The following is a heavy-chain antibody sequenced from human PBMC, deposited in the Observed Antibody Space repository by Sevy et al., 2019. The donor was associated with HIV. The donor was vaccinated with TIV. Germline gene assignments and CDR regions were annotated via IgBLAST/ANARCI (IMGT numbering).Heavy chain of an antibody. Sequence: GGSLRLSCAASGFNFRNVWMSWVRQAPGKGLEWIGLIKSNTDGGNTEYGAPVKGGITISRDDSKNTLFLQVNSLKADDTALYYCATINTVGSLAYWGRGTLVTVSS. D-gene: IGHD2-15*01. CDR1: GFNFRNVW. V-gene: IGHV3-15*01. CDR2: IKSNTDGGNT. CDR3: ATINTVGSLAY. J-gene: IGHJ4*02.